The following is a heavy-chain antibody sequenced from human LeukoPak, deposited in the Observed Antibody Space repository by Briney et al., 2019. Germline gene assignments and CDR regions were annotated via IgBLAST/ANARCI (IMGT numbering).Heavy chain of an antibody. CDR3: ARPTTAYFDY. CDR2: ISYDGSNK. V-gene: IGHV3-30-3*01. J-gene: IGHJ4*02. D-gene: IGHD4-17*01. Sequence: GRSLRLSCAASGFTFSSYAMHWVRQAPGKGLEWVAVISYDGSNKYYADSVKGRFTISRDNSKNTLYLQMNSLRAEDTSVYYCARPTTAYFDYWGQGTLVTVSS. CDR1: GFTFSSYA.